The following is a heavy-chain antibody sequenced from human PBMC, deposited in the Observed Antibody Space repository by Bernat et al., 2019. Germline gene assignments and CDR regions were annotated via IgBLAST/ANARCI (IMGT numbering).Heavy chain of an antibody. D-gene: IGHD6-19*01. CDR3: AKDSSGWGDYFDY. V-gene: IGHV3-30*18. Sequence: QVQLVESGGGVVQPGRSLRLSWAASGFTFSSYGMHGVRQAQGKGLEWVAVISYDGSNKYYADSVKGRFTISRDNSKNTLYLQMNSLRAEDTAVYYCAKDSSGWGDYFDYWGQGTLVTVSS. J-gene: IGHJ4*02. CDR2: ISYDGSNK. CDR1: GFTFSSYG.